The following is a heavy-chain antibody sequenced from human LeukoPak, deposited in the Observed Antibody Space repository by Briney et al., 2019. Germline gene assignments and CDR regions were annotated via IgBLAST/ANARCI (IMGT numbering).Heavy chain of an antibody. D-gene: IGHD2-8*01. CDR1: GFTFSNAW. CDR3: TTDRPRCTNGVCYLGYYFDY. J-gene: IGHJ4*02. Sequence: GGSLRLSCAASGFTFSNAWMSWVRQALGKGLEWVGRIKSKTDGGTTDYAAPVKGRFTISRDDSKNTLYLQMNSLKTEDTAVYYCTTDRPRCTNGVCYLGYYFDYWGQGTLVTVSS. V-gene: IGHV3-15*01. CDR2: IKSKTDGGTT.